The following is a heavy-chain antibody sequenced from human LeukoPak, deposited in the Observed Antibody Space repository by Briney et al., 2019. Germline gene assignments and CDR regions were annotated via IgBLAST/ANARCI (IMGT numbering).Heavy chain of an antibody. J-gene: IGHJ4*02. CDR3: VRGSSGYYYVRAPNDY. CDR2: ISGSGGST. V-gene: IGHV3-23*01. Sequence: PGGSLRLSCAASGFTFSSYAMSWVRQAPGKGLEWVSAISGSGGSTYYADSVKGRFTISRDNSKNTLYLQMNSLRAEDTAVYYCVRGSSGYYYVRAPNDYWGQGTLVTVSS. D-gene: IGHD3-22*01. CDR1: GFTFSSYA.